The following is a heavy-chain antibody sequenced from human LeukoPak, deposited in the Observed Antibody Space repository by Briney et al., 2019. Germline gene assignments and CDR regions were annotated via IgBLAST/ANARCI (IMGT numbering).Heavy chain of an antibody. V-gene: IGHV4-59*01. J-gene: IGHJ6*02. CDR3: ARGGYSGSYLDYYYYYGMDV. Sequence: SETLSLTCTVSGGSISSYYWSWIRQPPGKGLEWIGYIYYSGSTNYNPSLKSRVTISVDTSKNQFSLKLSSVTAADTAVYYCARGGYSGSYLDYYYYYGMDVWGQGTTVTVSS. CDR1: GGSISSYY. CDR2: IYYSGST. D-gene: IGHD1-26*01.